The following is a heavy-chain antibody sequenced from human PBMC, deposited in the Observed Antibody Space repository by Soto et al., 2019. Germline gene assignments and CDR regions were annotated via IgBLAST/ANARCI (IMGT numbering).Heavy chain of an antibody. J-gene: IGHJ4*02. D-gene: IGHD2-15*01. CDR2: IWYDGSNK. CDR1: GFTFSSYG. V-gene: IGHV3-33*01. Sequence: QVQLVESGGGVVQPGRSLRLSCAASGFTFSSYGMHWVRQAPGKGLEWVAVIWYDGSNKYYADSVKGRFTISRDNSKNTLYLQMNSLRAEDTAVYYCARDQSRGGDYCSGGSCSLSFDYWGQGTLVTVSS. CDR3: ARDQSRGGDYCSGGSCSLSFDY.